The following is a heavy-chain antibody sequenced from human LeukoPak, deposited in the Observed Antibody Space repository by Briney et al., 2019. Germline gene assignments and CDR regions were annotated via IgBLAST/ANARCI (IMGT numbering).Heavy chain of an antibody. CDR1: GFTFSSYA. D-gene: IGHD6-19*01. Sequence: GGPLRLSCAASGFTFSSYAMSWVRQAPGKGLEWVSAISGSGGSTYYADSVKGRFTISRDNSKNTLYLQMNSLRAEDTAVYYCANVGIAVAGPDMIWGQGTMVTVSS. V-gene: IGHV3-23*01. CDR2: ISGSGGST. J-gene: IGHJ3*02. CDR3: ANVGIAVAGPDMI.